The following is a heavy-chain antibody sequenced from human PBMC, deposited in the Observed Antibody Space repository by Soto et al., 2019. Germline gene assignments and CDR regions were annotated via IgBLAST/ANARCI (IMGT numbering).Heavy chain of an antibody. CDR1: GGTFSSYA. V-gene: IGHV1-69*06. D-gene: IGHD4-4*01. CDR2: IIPIFGTA. J-gene: IGHJ4*02. CDR3: ARVGSPDYKVHPFDY. Sequence: QVQLVQSGAEVKKPGSSVKVSCKASGGTFSSYAISWVRQAPGQGLEWMGGIIPIFGTANYAQKLQGRVMITADKSTSTAYMELSSLRSEDTAVYYCARVGSPDYKVHPFDYWGQGTLVTVSS.